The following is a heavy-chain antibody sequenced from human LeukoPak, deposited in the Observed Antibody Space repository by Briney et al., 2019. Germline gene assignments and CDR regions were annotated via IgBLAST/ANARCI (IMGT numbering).Heavy chain of an antibody. CDR3: ARPLYYYDSSALIS. D-gene: IGHD3-22*01. J-gene: IGHJ4*02. V-gene: IGHV4-59*01. Sequence: SETLSLTCTVSGGSISSYYWSWIRQPPGKGLEWIGNIYYSGSTNYSPSLKSRVTISVDTSKNQFSLKLSSVTAADTAVYYCARPLYYYDSSALISWGQGTLVTVSS. CDR1: GGSISSYY. CDR2: IYYSGST.